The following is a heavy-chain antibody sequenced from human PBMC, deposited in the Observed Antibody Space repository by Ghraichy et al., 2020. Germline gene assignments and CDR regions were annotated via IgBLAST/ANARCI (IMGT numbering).Heavy chain of an antibody. V-gene: IGHV1-2*02. J-gene: IGHJ1*01. Sequence: ASVKVSCKASGYTFTGYYMHWVRQAPGQGLEWMGWINPNSGGTNYAQKFQGRVTMTRDTSISPAYMELSRLRSDDTAVYYCARDRPTGSSSSQYVFQSWGQGTLVTVSS. CDR2: INPNSGGT. CDR1: GYTFTGYY. D-gene: IGHD6-13*01. CDR3: ARDRPTGSSSSQYVFQS.